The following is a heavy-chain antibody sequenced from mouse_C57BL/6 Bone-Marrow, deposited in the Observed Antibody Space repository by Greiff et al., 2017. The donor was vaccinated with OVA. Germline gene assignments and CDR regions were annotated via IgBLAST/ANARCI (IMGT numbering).Heavy chain of an antibody. V-gene: IGHV1-64*01. CDR1: GYTFTSYW. J-gene: IGHJ2*01. CDR3: AIPPSYDYDG. Sequence: VQLKQPGAELVKPGASVKLSCKASGYTFTSYWMHWVKQRPGQGLEWIGMIHPNSGSTNYNEKFKSKATLTVDKSSSTAYMQLSSLTSEDSAVYYCAIPPSYDYDGWGQGTTLTVSS. CDR2: IHPNSGST. D-gene: IGHD2-4*01.